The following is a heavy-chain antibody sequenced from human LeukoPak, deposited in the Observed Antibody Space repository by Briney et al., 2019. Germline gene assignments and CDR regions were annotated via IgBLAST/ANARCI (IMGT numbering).Heavy chain of an antibody. Sequence: PGGSLRLSCAASGFTFSGSAMHWVRQAPGKGLEWVANIKQHGSEEYYVDSVKGRFTISRDSAKNSLYLQMNSLRIEDTAVYYCARDGYSSSWYRPDAFDVWGQGTMVTVSS. J-gene: IGHJ3*01. CDR2: IKQHGSEE. CDR3: ARDGYSSSWYRPDAFDV. V-gene: IGHV3-7*01. D-gene: IGHD6-13*01. CDR1: GFTFSGSA.